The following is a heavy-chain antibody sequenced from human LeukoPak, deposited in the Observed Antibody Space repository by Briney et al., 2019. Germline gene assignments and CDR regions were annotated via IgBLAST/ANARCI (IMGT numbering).Heavy chain of an antibody. CDR2: INPNDDST. CDR3: ARGLRTSGYSH. Sequence: ASVKVSCKASGYTSNNYDMHWVRQAPGQGLEWMGIINPNDDSTSYAQKFQGRVTMTRDTSTSTVYVELSSLRSEDTAVYYCARGLRTSGYSHWGQGTLVTVSS. D-gene: IGHD3-22*01. V-gene: IGHV1-46*02. J-gene: IGHJ4*02. CDR1: GYTSNNYD.